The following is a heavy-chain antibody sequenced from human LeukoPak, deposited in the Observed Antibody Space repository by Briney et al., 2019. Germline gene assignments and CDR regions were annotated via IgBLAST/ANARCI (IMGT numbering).Heavy chain of an antibody. D-gene: IGHD3-22*01. V-gene: IGHV3-21*01. CDR1: GFTFSSYS. Sequence: GGPLRLSCAASGFTFSSYSMNWVRQAPGKGLEWVSSISSSSSYIYYADSVKGRFTISRDNAKNSLYLQMNSLRAEDTAVYYCARRYYDSSGYSNWFDPWGQGTLVTVSS. J-gene: IGHJ5*02. CDR2: ISSSSSYI. CDR3: ARRYYDSSGYSNWFDP.